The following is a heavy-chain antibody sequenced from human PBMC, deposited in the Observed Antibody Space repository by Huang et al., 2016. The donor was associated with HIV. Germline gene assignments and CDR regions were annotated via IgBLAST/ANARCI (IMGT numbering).Heavy chain of an antibody. CDR3: ASTMYYYDGSGYYSLYYYYMDV. J-gene: IGHJ6*03. V-gene: IGHV1-69*13. Sequence: QVQLVQSGAEVKKPGSSVKVSCKAYGGTFSNYGISWVRQAPGQGLEGLGGISPIFETANYAQNVQDRVSITADKATSTAYVQLSSLRSEDTAVYYCASTMYYYDGSGYYSLYYYYMDVWGKGTPVTVSS. CDR2: ISPIFETA. CDR1: GGTFSNYG. D-gene: IGHD3-22*01.